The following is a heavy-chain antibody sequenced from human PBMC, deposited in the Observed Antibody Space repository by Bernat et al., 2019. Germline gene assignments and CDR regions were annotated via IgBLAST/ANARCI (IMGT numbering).Heavy chain of an antibody. V-gene: IGHV3-30-3*01. CDR1: GFTFSSYA. CDR2: LSYDGSNK. J-gene: IGHJ3*02. CDR3: ARGLWIFGVVEPTTYSRGAFDI. Sequence: QVQLVESGGGVVQPGRSLRLSCAASGFTFSSYAMHWVRQAPGKGLVWVAVLSYDGSNKYYADSVKGRFTISRDKSKSTLYLQMNSLRAEDTAVYYCARGLWIFGVVEPTTYSRGAFDIWGQGTMVTVSS. D-gene: IGHD3-3*01.